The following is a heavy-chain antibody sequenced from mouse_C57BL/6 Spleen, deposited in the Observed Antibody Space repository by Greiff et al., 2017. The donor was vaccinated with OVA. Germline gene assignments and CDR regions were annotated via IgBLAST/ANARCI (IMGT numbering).Heavy chain of an antibody. D-gene: IGHD2-1*01. CDR3: ARYGNFSWFAY. CDR2: INPSNGGT. V-gene: IGHV1-53*01. J-gene: IGHJ3*01. CDR1: GYTFTSYW. Sequence: QVQLKQPGTDLVKPGASVKLSCKASGYTFTSYWMHWVKQRPGQGLEWIGNINPSNGGTNYNEKFKSKATLTVDKSSSTAYMQLSSLTSEDTAVYYCARYGNFSWFAYWGQGTLVTVSA.